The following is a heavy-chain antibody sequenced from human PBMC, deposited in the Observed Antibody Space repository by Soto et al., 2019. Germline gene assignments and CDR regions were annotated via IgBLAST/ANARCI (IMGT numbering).Heavy chain of an antibody. V-gene: IGHV1-18*01. D-gene: IGHD2-2*01. CDR3: ARDGIVVVPAAIVGYYYYYGMDV. CDR2: ISAYNGNT. J-gene: IGHJ6*02. Sequence: ASVKVSCKASGYTFTSYGISWVRQAPVQGLEWMGWISAYNGNTNYAQKLQGRVTMTTDTSTSTAYMELRSLRSDDTAVYYCARDGIVVVPAAIVGYYYYYGMDVWGQGTTVTVSS. CDR1: GYTFTSYG.